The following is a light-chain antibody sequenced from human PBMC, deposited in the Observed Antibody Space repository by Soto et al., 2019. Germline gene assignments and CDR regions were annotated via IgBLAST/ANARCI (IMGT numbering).Light chain of an antibody. CDR2: HYF. CDR3: QVWDSISDHSV. J-gene: IGLJ2*01. CDR1: NIAGKS. V-gene: IGLV3-21*02. Sequence: SSELTQPPSVSVAPGQTARLTCGGNNIAGKSVHWYQHKPGQAPVLVVYHYFDRPSGIPERFSGSNSGDTATLTISGVEAGDEADYSCQVWDSISDHSVFGGGTKLTVL.